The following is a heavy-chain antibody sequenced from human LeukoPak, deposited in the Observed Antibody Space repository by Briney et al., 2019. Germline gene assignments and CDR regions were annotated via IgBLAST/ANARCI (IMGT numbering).Heavy chain of an antibody. D-gene: IGHD6-13*01. Sequence: GASVKVSRKASGYTFTSYGITWVRQPPTQGLEWMGCISAYNGNTNYAEKLQGRVTITTDTSTSTAYMELRSLRSDDTAVYYCARDLATRLPGIAADQPELDYWGQGTLVTVSS. J-gene: IGHJ4*02. V-gene: IGHV1-18*01. CDR2: ISAYNGNT. CDR1: GYTFTSYG. CDR3: ARDLATRLPGIAADQPELDY.